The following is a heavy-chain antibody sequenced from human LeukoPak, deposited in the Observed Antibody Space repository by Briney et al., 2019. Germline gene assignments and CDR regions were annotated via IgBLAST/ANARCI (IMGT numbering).Heavy chain of an antibody. CDR2: IRGNGGTT. J-gene: IGHJ4*02. CDR1: GFTFSGCA. CDR3: AKGLYDWLSDTDY. Sequence: GGSLRLSCAAPGFTFSGCAMSWVRQAPGKGLEWVSAIRGNGGTTYYADSVKGRFTISRDNSKDTLYLQMNSLRAEDTAVYYCAKGLYDWLSDTDYWGQGTLVTVSS. V-gene: IGHV3-23*01. D-gene: IGHD3-9*01.